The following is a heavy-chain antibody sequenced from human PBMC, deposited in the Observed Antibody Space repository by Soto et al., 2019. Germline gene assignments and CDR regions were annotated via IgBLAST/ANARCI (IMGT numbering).Heavy chain of an antibody. Sequence: GASVKVSCKASGGTFSSYAISWVRQAPGQGLEWMGGIIPIFGTANYAQKFQGRVTITADESTSTAYMELSSLRSEDTAVYYCARQAVGATSPEKFDYWGQGTLVTVSS. CDR1: GGTFSSYA. CDR2: IIPIFGTA. D-gene: IGHD1-26*01. CDR3: ARQAVGATSPEKFDY. V-gene: IGHV1-69*13. J-gene: IGHJ4*02.